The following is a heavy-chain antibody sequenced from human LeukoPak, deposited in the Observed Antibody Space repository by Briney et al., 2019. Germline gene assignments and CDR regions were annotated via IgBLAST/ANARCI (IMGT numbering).Heavy chain of an antibody. CDR1: GFTLSELS. Sequence: ASVKVSCKVSGFTLSELSMHWVRQAPGKGLEWVGGFDPKVGEAVYAERFRGRAILTDARPSNTAYMDLSTLGADDTAVYYCATGVFCAATTCPGDGNYYYFMDVWGDGTPVTV. V-gene: IGHV1-24*01. CDR2: FDPKVGEA. J-gene: IGHJ6*03. CDR3: ATGVFCAATTCPGDGNYYYFMDV. D-gene: IGHD2-2*01.